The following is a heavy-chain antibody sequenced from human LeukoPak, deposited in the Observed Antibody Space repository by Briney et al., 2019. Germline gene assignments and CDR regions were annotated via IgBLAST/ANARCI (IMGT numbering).Heavy chain of an antibody. Sequence: SETLSLTCTVSGYSISSGYYWGWIRQPPGKGLEWIGYIYYSGSTNYNPSLKSRVTISVDTSKNQFSLKLSSVTAADTAVYYCARYRRIQLWSPFDYWGQGTLVTVSS. CDR1: GYSISSGYY. J-gene: IGHJ4*02. V-gene: IGHV4-61*01. CDR2: IYYSGST. D-gene: IGHD5-18*01. CDR3: ARYRRIQLWSPFDY.